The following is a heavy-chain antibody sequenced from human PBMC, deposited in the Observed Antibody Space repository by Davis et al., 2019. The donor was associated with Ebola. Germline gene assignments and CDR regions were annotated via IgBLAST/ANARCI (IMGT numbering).Heavy chain of an antibody. V-gene: IGHV3-48*01. CDR3: ATQTGRWFDP. CDR2: ISSSSSTI. CDR1: GFTFSSYS. D-gene: IGHD1-26*01. Sequence: GESLKISCAASGFTFSSYSMNWVRQAPGKGLEWVSYISSSSSTIYYADSVEGRFTISRDNAKNSLYLQMNSLRAEDTAVYYCATQTGRWFDPWGQGTLVTVSS. J-gene: IGHJ5*02.